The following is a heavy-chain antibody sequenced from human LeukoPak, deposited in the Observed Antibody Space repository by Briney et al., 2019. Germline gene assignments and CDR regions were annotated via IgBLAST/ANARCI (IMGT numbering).Heavy chain of an antibody. D-gene: IGHD2-15*01. Sequence: GRSLRLSCAASGFTFSSYAMHWDRQTPGKGLEWVAVISYDGSNKYYADSVKGRFTISRDNSKNTLYLQMNSLRAEDTAVYYCARDHGGGSYFDYWGQGTLVTVSS. J-gene: IGHJ4*02. CDR2: ISYDGSNK. CDR3: ARDHGGGSYFDY. CDR1: GFTFSSYA. V-gene: IGHV3-30*04.